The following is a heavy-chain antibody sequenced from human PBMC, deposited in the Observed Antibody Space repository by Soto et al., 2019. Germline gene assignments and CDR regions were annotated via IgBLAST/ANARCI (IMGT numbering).Heavy chain of an antibody. D-gene: IGHD3-3*01. CDR2: ISGSGDGT. CDR1: GFPFSSYA. Sequence: EVQLLESGGGLEQPGGSLRLSCTASGFPFSSYAMNWVRQAPGKGLEWVSTISGSGDGTYYADSVKGRFTISRDNSKNTLYVQMNSLRAEDTAVYYCARGVDWSGYSCFDYWGQGTLLTVSS. CDR3: ARGVDWSGYSCFDY. J-gene: IGHJ4*02. V-gene: IGHV3-23*01.